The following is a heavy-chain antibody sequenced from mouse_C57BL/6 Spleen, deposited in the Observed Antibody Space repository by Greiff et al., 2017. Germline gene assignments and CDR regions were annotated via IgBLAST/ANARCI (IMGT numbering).Heavy chain of an antibody. CDR1: EYEFPSHD. CDR2: INSDGGST. J-gene: IGHJ1*03. Sequence: EVKLMESGGGLVQPGESLKLSCESNEYEFPSHDMSWVRKTPEKRLELVAAINSDGGSTYYPDTMERRFIISRDNTKKTLYLQMSSLRSEDTASYYCARQGWSHGWYFDVWGTGTTVTVSS. V-gene: IGHV5-2*01. D-gene: IGHD2-3*01. CDR3: ARQGWSHGWYFDV.